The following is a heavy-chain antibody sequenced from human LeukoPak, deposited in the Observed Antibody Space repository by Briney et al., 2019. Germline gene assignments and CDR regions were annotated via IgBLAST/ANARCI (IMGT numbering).Heavy chain of an antibody. Sequence: PGGSLRLSCAASGFTVSSNYMSWVRHGPGRGLEWVSVIYSGGSTYYADSVKGRFTISRDNSKNTLYLQMNSLRAEDTAVYYCARDFDYGGNYWGQGTLVTVSS. CDR3: ARDFDYGGNY. CDR2: IYSGGST. V-gene: IGHV3-53*01. CDR1: GFTVSSNY. D-gene: IGHD4-23*01. J-gene: IGHJ4*02.